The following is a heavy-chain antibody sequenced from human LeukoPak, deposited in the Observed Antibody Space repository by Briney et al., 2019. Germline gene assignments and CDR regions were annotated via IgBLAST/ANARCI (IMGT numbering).Heavy chain of an antibody. V-gene: IGHV4-34*01. Sequence: PSEALSLTCADYGGSFSGYYWSWIRQPPGKGLEWIGEINHSGSTNYNPSLKSRVTISVDTSKNQFSLKLSSVTAADTAVYYCARGRVVVVVAATPHFDYWGQGTLVTVSS. D-gene: IGHD2-15*01. CDR3: ARGRVVVVVAATPHFDY. J-gene: IGHJ4*02. CDR2: INHSGST. CDR1: GGSFSGYY.